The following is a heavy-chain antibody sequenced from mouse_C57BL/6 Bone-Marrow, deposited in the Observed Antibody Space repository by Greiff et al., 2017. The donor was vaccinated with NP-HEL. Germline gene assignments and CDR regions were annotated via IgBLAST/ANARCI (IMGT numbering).Heavy chain of an antibody. Sequence: VMLVESGPGLVAPSQSLSITCTVSGFSLTSYGVHWVRQPPGKGLEWLVVIWSDGSTTYNSALKSRLSISKDNSKSQVFLKMNSLQTDDTAMYYCARHIGSSFYYAMDYWGQGTSVTVSS. D-gene: IGHD1-1*01. CDR2: IWSDGST. J-gene: IGHJ4*01. CDR3: ARHIGSSFYYAMDY. V-gene: IGHV2-6-1*01. CDR1: GFSLTSYG.